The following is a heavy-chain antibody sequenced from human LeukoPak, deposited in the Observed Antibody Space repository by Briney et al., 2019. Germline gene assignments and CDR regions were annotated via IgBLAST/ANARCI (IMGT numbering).Heavy chain of an antibody. J-gene: IGHJ3*02. CDR1: GGSISSYY. CDR2: IYYSGST. Sequence: TPSETLSLTCTVSGGSISSYYWSWIRQPPGKGLEWIGYIYYSGSTNYNPSLKSRVTISVDTSKNQFSLKLSSVTAADTAVYYCARDQGEDMALWFGEPYAFDIWGQGTMVTVSS. V-gene: IGHV4-59*01. CDR3: ARDQGEDMALWFGEPYAFDI. D-gene: IGHD3-10*01.